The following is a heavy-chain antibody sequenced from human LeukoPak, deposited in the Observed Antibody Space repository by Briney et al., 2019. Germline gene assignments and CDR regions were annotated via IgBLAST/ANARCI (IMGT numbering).Heavy chain of an antibody. J-gene: IGHJ4*02. Sequence: ASVKVSCKASGGTFSSYAICWVRQAPGQGLEWMGGIIPIFGTANYAQKFQGRVTITADESTSTAYMELSSLRSEDTAVYYCARDVLSGSYRVFGYWGQGTLVTVSS. V-gene: IGHV1-69*13. CDR1: GGTFSSYA. CDR3: ARDVLSGSYRVFGY. CDR2: IIPIFGTA. D-gene: IGHD1-26*01.